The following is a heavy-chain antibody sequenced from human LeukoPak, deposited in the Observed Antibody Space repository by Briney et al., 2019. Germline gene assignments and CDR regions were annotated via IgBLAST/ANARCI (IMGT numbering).Heavy chain of an antibody. CDR2: IYYSGSI. CDR3: ARDRGYSYGCDAFDI. Sequence: SETLSLTCTVSGGSISRGGYYWSWIRQHPGKGLEYIGYIYYSGSIYYNTCLKSRVTISLDPSKNQFSLKLTSVTAADTAVYYCARDRGYSYGCDAFDIWGQGTMVTVSS. CDR1: GGSISRGGYY. D-gene: IGHD5-18*01. J-gene: IGHJ3*02. V-gene: IGHV4-31*03.